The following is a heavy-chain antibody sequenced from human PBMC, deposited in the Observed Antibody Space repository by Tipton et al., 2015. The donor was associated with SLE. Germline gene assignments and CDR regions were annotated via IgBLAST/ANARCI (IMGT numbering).Heavy chain of an antibody. CDR1: GASINSHY. V-gene: IGHV4-59*11. J-gene: IGHJ3*02. CDR2: IYYSGKT. D-gene: IGHD3-10*01. CDR3: ARVTGELALHGAIDI. Sequence: TLSLTCTVSGASINSHYWSWIRQPPGKGLEWVGYIYYSGKTDYNPSLKSRVTISVDTSKNQFSLKLSSVTAADTAVYYCARVTGELALHGAIDIWGQGTLVTVSS.